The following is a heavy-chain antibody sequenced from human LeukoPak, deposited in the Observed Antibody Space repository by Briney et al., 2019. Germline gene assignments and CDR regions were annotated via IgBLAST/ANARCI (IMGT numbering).Heavy chain of an antibody. D-gene: IGHD3-9*01. V-gene: IGHV3-53*01. CDR3: AREDILTGFDY. J-gene: IGHJ4*02. CDR2: IYSGGST. Sequence: GGSLRLSCAASGFTVSSNYMSWVRQAPGKGLEWVSVIYSGGSTYYADSVKGRFTISGDNSKNTLYLQMNSLRAEDTAVYYCAREDILTGFDYWGQGTLVTVSS. CDR1: GFTVSSNY.